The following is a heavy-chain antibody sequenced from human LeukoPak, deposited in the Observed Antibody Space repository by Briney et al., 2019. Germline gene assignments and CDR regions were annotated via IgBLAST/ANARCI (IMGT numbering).Heavy chain of an antibody. CDR1: GYTFTSYA. D-gene: IGHD3-22*01. CDR2: INAGNGNT. J-gene: IGHJ5*02. CDR3: ARDPRRITMIVVVPWFDP. V-gene: IGHV1-3*01. Sequence: ASVKVSCKASGYTFTSYAMHWVRQAPGQGLEWMGWINAGNGNTKYSQKFQGRVTITRDTSASTAYMELSSLRSEDTAVYYCARDPRRITMIVVVPWFDPWGQGTLVTVSS.